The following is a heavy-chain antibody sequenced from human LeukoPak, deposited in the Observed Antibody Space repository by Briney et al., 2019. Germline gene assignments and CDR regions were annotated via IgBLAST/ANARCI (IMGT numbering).Heavy chain of an antibody. CDR3: VREGETFDY. D-gene: IGHD3-10*01. CDR1: GGSISSYY. Sequence: SETLSLTCTVSGGSISSYYWSWVRQPPGKGLEGVGYIYYSGSTNYNPSLKSRVTISVDTSKNQFSLKLSSVTAADTAVYYCVREGETFDYWGQGTLVTVSS. V-gene: IGHV4-59*01. J-gene: IGHJ4*02. CDR2: IYYSGST.